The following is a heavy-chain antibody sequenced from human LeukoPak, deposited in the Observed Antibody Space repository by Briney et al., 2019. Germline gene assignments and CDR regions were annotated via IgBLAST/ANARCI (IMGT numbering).Heavy chain of an antibody. CDR3: ARGVYDSSGYYYWRYYYYYMDV. CDR2: ISAYNGNT. D-gene: IGHD3-22*01. Sequence: ASVKVSCKASGYTFTSYGISWVRQASGQGLEWMGWISAYNGNTNYAQKLQGRVTMTTDTSASTAYMELRSLRSDDTAVYYCARGVYDSSGYYYWRYYYYYMDVWGKGTTVTISS. CDR1: GYTFTSYG. V-gene: IGHV1-18*01. J-gene: IGHJ6*03.